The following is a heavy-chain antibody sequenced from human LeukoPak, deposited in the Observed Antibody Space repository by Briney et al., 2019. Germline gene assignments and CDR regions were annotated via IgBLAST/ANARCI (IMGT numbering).Heavy chain of an antibody. CDR3: ARVSGSSYDGRGVFDY. CDR1: GGSISTYY. CDR2: IYYSGST. D-gene: IGHD2-8*02. Sequence: PSETLSLTCAGTGGSISTYYWSWLRQPPGKELEWIGYIYYSGSTNYNPSLMSRVTISVDTSKNQFSLKLSSVTAADTAVYYCARVSGSSYDGRGVFDYWGQGTLVTVSS. V-gene: IGHV4-59*01. J-gene: IGHJ4*02.